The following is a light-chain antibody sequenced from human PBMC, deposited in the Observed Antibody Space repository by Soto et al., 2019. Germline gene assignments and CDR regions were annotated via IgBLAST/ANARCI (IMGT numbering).Light chain of an antibody. Sequence: VARRANQAVSTTLAWYQQKPGKAPRLLIYGASTRATGVPARFSGTGSGTDFTLTISSLQSEYFAVYYCQQHSKSARTFGEGTKVDIK. CDR1: QAVSTT. J-gene: IGKJ1*01. CDR3: QQHSKSART. CDR2: GAS. V-gene: IGKV3-15*01.